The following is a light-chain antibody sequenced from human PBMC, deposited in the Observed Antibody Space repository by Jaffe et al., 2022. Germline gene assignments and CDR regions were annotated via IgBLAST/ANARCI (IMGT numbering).Light chain of an antibody. CDR2: GAS. V-gene: IGKV1-39*01. J-gene: IGKJ1*01. Sequence: DIQMTQSPSSLSASVGDRVTITCRASQSISSYLNWYQQKPGKAPKFLIYGASTLQSGVPSRFSGSGSGTDFTLTISSLQPEDFATYYCQQSYSTLTWTFGQGTKVEIK. CDR1: QSISSY. CDR3: QQSYSTLTWT.